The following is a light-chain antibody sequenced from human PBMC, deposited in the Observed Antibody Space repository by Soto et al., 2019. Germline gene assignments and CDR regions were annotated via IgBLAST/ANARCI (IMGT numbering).Light chain of an antibody. CDR3: QQYNNWPPYT. CDR2: GAS. V-gene: IGKV3-15*01. Sequence: ETVKMKSPENLPVSKGERAPLSCRPSQSVSSNLAWYQQKPGQAPRLLIYGASTRATGIPARFSGSGSGTEFTLTISSLQSEDFALYFCQQYNNWPPYTVGQGTKVDIK. J-gene: IGKJ2*01. CDR1: QSVSSN.